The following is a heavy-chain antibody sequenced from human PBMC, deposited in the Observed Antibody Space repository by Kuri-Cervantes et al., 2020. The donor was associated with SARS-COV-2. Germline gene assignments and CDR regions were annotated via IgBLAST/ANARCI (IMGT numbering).Heavy chain of an antibody. CDR1: GGSVSSVSYY. CDR3: ARGDSSGYYRTTFHL. CDR2: IYSIGRT. J-gene: IGHJ3*01. Sequence: LRLSCSVSGGSVSSVSYYWNWIRQPAGKGLEWIGRIYSIGRTDYNPSLKTRVTISVDTSKSQFSLRLTSVTAADTALYYCARGDSSGYYRTTFHLWGQGTMVTVSS. V-gene: IGHV4-61*02. D-gene: IGHD3-22*01.